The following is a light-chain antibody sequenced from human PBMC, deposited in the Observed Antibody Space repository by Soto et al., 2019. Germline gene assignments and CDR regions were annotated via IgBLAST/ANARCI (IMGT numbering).Light chain of an antibody. Sequence: EAVLTQSPGTLSLSPGERATLSCRASQTVSSSHLAWYQQKPGQAPRLLIYGASDRGTDVPERFSGSGSGTDFTLTISRLEPEDFAVYYCQHFGSSPPKYTFGQGTKLEIK. CDR3: QHFGSSPPKYT. CDR2: GAS. V-gene: IGKV3-20*01. J-gene: IGKJ2*01. CDR1: QTVSSSH.